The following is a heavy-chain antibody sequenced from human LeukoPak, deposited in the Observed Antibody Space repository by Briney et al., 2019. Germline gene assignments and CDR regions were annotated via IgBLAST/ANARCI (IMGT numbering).Heavy chain of an antibody. V-gene: IGHV3-23*01. CDR1: GITLSNYG. D-gene: IGHD3-22*01. CDR2: ISDSGGRT. CDR3: AKRGVVIRVILVGFHEEAYYFDS. Sequence: EGSLRLSCAVSGITLSNYGMSWVRQAPGKGLEWVAGISDSGGRTNYADSVKGRFTISRDSPKNTLHLQMNSLRAEDTAVYFCAKRGVVIRVILVGFHEEAYYFDSWGQGALVTVSS. J-gene: IGHJ4*02.